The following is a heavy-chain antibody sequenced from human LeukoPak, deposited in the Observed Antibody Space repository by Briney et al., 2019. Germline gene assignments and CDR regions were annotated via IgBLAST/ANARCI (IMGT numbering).Heavy chain of an antibody. J-gene: IGHJ4*02. CDR3: ARDLYNRYFDY. D-gene: IGHD1-1*01. V-gene: IGHV1-2*06. CDR1: GYSFTGYY. Sequence: ASVKVSCKASGYSFTGYYIHWVRQAPGQGLEWMGRFNPKNGGTNSAQKFQDRVTMTRDTSISTVYMELSSLRSDDMAIYYCARDLYNRYFDYWGQGTLVTVSS. CDR2: FNPKNGGT.